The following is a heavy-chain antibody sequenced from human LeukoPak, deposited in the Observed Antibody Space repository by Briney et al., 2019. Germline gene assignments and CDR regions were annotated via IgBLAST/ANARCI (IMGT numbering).Heavy chain of an antibody. CDR3: ARAPTRHLLGRDALDL. CDR1: GYTLTNYG. CDR2: INPHNGNT. Sequence: ASVKVSCKASGYTLTNYGLHWVRQAPGHGPEWMGWINPHNGNTNNAQKFQARVTMTTDTSTNTAYMQVRSLRSDDTAVYYCARAPTRHLLGRDALDLWGQGTMVIVST. V-gene: IGHV1-18*01. D-gene: IGHD2-15*01. J-gene: IGHJ3*01.